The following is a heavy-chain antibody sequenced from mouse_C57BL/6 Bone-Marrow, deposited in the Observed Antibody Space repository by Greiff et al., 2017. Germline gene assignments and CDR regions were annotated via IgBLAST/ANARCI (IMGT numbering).Heavy chain of an antibody. J-gene: IGHJ1*03. Sequence: VQLQQSGAELVRPGASVKLSCTASGFNIKDDYMHWVKQRPEQGLEWIGWIDPENGDTEYASKFPGKATLTADTSSNTAYLQLSSLTSEDTAVYYCTTGYYYGSKDWYFDVWGTGTTVTVSS. V-gene: IGHV14-4*01. CDR2: IDPENGDT. CDR3: TTGYYYGSKDWYFDV. D-gene: IGHD1-1*01. CDR1: GFNIKDDY.